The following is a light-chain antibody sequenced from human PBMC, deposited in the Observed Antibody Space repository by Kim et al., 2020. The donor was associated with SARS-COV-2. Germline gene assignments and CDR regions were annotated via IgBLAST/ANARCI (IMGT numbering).Light chain of an antibody. CDR3: NSRDSSGNHPR. CDR2: GKN. CDR1: SLRSYY. Sequence: SSELTQDPAVSVALGQTVRITCQGDSLRSYYASWYQQKPGQAPVLVIYGKNNRPSGIPDRFSGSSSGNTASLTITGAQAEDEADYYCNSRDSSGNHPRFGGGTQLTVL. V-gene: IGLV3-19*01. J-gene: IGLJ3*02.